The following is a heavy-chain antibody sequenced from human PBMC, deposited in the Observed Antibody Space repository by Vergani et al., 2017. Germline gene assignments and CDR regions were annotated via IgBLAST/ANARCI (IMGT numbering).Heavy chain of an antibody. D-gene: IGHD2-15*01. CDR2: ISASGST. Sequence: EVQLVETGGGLIQPGGSLRLSCTASGFIFSTYAMSWVRQAPGKGLEWVSGISASGSTYYNPSLKSRVTISVDTSKNQFSLKLSSVTAADTAVHYCARQGSGGTNWFDPWGQGTLVTVSS. CDR3: ARQGSGGTNWFDP. V-gene: IGHV3-23*02. J-gene: IGHJ5*02. CDR1: GFIFSTYA.